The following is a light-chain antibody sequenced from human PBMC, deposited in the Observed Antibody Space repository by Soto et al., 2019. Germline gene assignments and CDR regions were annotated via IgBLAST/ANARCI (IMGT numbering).Light chain of an antibody. J-gene: IGKJ1*01. V-gene: IGKV1-13*02. CDR1: QGIRSD. CDR3: QQFNTSPWT. Sequence: AIQVTQRPSYLSASVGYQVVLTFRASQGIRSDLGWYQQKPGKAPKILISDASSLESGVPSRFSGSGSGTEFTLTISSLQPDDFATYYCQQFNTSPWTHGQGTK. CDR2: DAS.